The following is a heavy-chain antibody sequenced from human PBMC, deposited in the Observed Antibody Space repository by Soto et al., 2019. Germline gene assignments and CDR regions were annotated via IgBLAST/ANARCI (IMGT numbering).Heavy chain of an antibody. V-gene: IGHV4-31*03. CDR1: GGSISSGGYY. J-gene: IGHJ4*02. Sequence: PSETLSLTCTVSGGSISSGGYYWSWIRQHPGKGLEWIGYIYYSGSTYYNPSLKSRVTISVDTSKNQFSLKLSSVTAADTAVYYCARDSVGEELRVVDYFDYWGQGTLVTVSS. D-gene: IGHD2-15*01. CDR2: IYYSGST. CDR3: ARDSVGEELRVVDYFDY.